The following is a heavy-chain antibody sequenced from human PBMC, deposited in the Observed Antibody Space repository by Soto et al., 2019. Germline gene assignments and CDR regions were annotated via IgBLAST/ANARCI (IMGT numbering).Heavy chain of an antibody. Sequence: ASVKVSCKASGYTFTSYAMHWVRQAPGQRLEWMGWINAGNGNTKYSQKFQGRVTITRDTSASAAYMELSSLRSEDTAVYYCAKSATVPAAIAYWGQGTLVTVS. D-gene: IGHD2-2*02. CDR1: GYTFTSYA. CDR3: AKSATVPAAIAY. V-gene: IGHV1-3*01. CDR2: INAGNGNT. J-gene: IGHJ4*02.